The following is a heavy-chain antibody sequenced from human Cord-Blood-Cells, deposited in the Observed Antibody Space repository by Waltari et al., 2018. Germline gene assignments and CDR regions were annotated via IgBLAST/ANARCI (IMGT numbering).Heavy chain of an antibody. J-gene: IGHJ3*02. Sequence: QVQLQESGPGLVKPSETLSLTCTVSGGSISSYYWSWIRQPPGKGLEWIGYIYYSGSTHYNPSLKSRVTISVDTSKNQFSLKLSSVTAADTAVYYCARGGGYCSSTSCYAFDIWGQGTMVTVSS. V-gene: IGHV4-59*01. D-gene: IGHD2-2*01. CDR3: ARGGGYCSSTSCYAFDI. CDR2: IYYSGST. CDR1: GGSISSYY.